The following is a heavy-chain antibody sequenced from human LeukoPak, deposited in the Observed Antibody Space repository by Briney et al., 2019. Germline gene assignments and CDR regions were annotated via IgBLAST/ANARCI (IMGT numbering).Heavy chain of an antibody. D-gene: IGHD1-26*01. CDR3: ARVIVFRGYMDV. J-gene: IGHJ6*03. Sequence: PGGSLRLSCAASGFTFSDNYMSWIRQAPGKGLEWVSYISSSGSIYYADSVKGRFTISRDNAKNSLYLQMNSLRAEDTAVYYCARVIVFRGYMDVWGKGTTVTVSS. V-gene: IGHV3-11*04. CDR1: GFTFSDNY. CDR2: ISSSGSI.